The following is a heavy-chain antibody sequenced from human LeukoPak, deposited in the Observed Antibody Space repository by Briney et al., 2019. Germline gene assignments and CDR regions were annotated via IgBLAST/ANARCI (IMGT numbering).Heavy chain of an antibody. D-gene: IGHD1-1*01. Sequence: GGSLRLSCSASGFIFSNYGMYWVRQAPGKGLEFVSAISSDGDNTFYADSVKGRFTVSRDNPKNTVYLQMNSLRAEDTAVYFCARSPVLDRNDWSFADWGQGTLVTVSS. CDR3: ARSPVLDRNDWSFAD. J-gene: IGHJ4*02. CDR1: GFIFSNYG. V-gene: IGHV3-64*04. CDR2: ISSDGDNT.